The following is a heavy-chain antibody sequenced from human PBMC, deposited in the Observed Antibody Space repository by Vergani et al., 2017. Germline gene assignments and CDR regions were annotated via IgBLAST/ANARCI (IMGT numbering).Heavy chain of an antibody. CDR2: IYYSGST. J-gene: IGHJ5*02. Sequence: QVQLQESGPGLVKPSETLSLTCTVSGGSVSSGSYYWSWLRQPPGKGLEWIGYIYYSGSTNYNPSLKSRVTISVDTSKNQFSLKLSSVTAADTAVYYCATVPAAISGADWFDPWGQGTLVTVSS. V-gene: IGHV4-61*01. CDR3: ATVPAAISGADWFDP. CDR1: GGSVSSGSYY. D-gene: IGHD2-2*02.